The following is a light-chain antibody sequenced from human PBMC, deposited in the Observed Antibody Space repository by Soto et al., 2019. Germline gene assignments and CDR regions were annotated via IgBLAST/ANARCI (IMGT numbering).Light chain of an antibody. CDR1: QGISTY. V-gene: IGKV1-39*01. CDR3: QQSYKTPYT. Sequence: DIQMTQSASSLSASVGDRVTITCRASQGISTYLIWYQQRHGEAPKLQIYAASYLVSGVPSRFICSGSATDFTLTISSLQPEDFATYYCQQSYKTPYTFGQGTKLETK. J-gene: IGKJ2*01. CDR2: AAS.